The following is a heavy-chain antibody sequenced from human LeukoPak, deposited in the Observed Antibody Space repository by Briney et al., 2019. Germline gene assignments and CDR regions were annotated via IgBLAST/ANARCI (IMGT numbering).Heavy chain of an antibody. J-gene: IGHJ4*02. D-gene: IGHD2-2*02. Sequence: LGESLKISCKGSGYSFTSYWIGWVRQMPGKGLEWVGIIYPGDSDTRYSPSFQGQVTISADKSISTAYLQWSSLKASDSGMYYCARCASNSCYTSSLGYWGQGTLVTVSS. V-gene: IGHV5-51*01. CDR3: ARCASNSCYTSSLGY. CDR2: IYPGDSDT. CDR1: GYSFTSYW.